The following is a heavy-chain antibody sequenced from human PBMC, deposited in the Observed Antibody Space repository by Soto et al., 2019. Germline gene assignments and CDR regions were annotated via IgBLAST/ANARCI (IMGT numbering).Heavy chain of an antibody. D-gene: IGHD2-8*02. Sequence: EVQLVESGGGLIQPGRSLRLSCAASGFSFDDYAMHWFRQAPGKGLEWVSGISWKSGSIGYADSVKGRFTISRDNAKNSLYLQMNSLRGDDTALYYCAKSTGGTANGLDVWGQGTTVTVSS. J-gene: IGHJ6*02. CDR3: AKSTGGTANGLDV. CDR2: ISWKSGSI. CDR1: GFSFDDYA. V-gene: IGHV3-9*01.